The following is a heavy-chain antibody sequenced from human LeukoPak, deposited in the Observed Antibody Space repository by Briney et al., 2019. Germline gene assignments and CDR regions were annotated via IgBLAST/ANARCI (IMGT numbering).Heavy chain of an antibody. D-gene: IGHD3-10*01. CDR1: GGSISSYY. CDR2: IYYRGST. J-gene: IGHJ6*02. CDR3: ARHFGFGELSPLYYYGMDV. V-gene: IGHV4-59*08. Sequence: PSETLSLTCTVSGGSISSYYWSWIRQPPGKGLEWIAYIYYRGSTNYNPSLKSRVTISVDTSKNQFSLKLSSVTAADTAVYYCARHFGFGELSPLYYYGMDVWGQGTTVTVSS.